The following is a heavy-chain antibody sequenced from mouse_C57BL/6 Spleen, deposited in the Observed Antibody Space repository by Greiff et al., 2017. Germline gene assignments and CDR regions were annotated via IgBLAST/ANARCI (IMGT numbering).Heavy chain of an antibody. CDR1: GFTFSDYG. V-gene: IGHV5-17*01. CDR2: ISSGSSTI. CDR3: ARGPYYFDY. Sequence: VQLKESGGGLVKPGGSLKLSCAASGFTFSDYGMHWVRQAPEKGLEWVAYISSGSSTIYYADTVKGRFISRDNAKNTLFLQMTSLRSEDTAMYYCARGPYYFDYWGQGTTLTVSS. J-gene: IGHJ2*01.